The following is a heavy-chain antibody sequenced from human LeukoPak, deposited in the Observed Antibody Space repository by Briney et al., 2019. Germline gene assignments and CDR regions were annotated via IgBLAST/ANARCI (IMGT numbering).Heavy chain of an antibody. Sequence: ASVTVSCTASGYTFTGYYLHWVRQAPGQGLEWVGWINPNSGGTNYAQKFQGRVTMTRDRSINIIYMELSRLRSDDTAVYYCAREDYWGQGTLVTVSS. V-gene: IGHV1-2*02. CDR1: GYTFTGYY. J-gene: IGHJ4*02. CDR2: INPNSGGT. CDR3: AREDY.